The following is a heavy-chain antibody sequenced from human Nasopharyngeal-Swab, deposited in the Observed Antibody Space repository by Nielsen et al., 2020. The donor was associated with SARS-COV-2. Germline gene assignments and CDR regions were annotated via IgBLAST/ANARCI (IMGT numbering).Heavy chain of an antibody. J-gene: IGHJ6*02. D-gene: IGHD2-21*01. Sequence: GGSLRLSCAASGFTFSSYAMTWVRQAPGEGLEWVSIISGSGDTTYYADSVKDRFTISRDNSKNTLYLQTNSLRVEDTAVYYCAKAPYLRGLDVWGQGTTVTVSS. CDR3: AKAPYLRGLDV. V-gene: IGHV3-23*01. CDR2: ISGSGDTT. CDR1: GFTFSSYA.